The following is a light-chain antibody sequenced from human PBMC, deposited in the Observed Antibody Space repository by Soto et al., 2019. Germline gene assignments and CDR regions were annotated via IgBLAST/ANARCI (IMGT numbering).Light chain of an antibody. CDR1: SSDVGSYNL. V-gene: IGLV2-23*01. J-gene: IGLJ1*01. CDR2: EGS. CDR3: CSYAGSSTYV. Sequence: QSVLTQPASVSGSPGQSITISCTGTSSDVGSYNLVSWYQQHPGKAPKLMIHEGSKRPSGVSNRFSGSKSGNTASLTISGLQAEDEADYYCCSYAGSSTYVFGTGTKVTV.